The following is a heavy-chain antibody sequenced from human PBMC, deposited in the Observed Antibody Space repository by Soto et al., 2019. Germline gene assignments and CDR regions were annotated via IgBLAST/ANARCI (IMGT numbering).Heavy chain of an antibody. CDR2: ISYDGSNK. V-gene: IGHV3-30-3*01. CDR1: GFTFSSYA. Sequence: QVQLVESGGGEVQPGRSLRLSCAASGFTFSSYAMHWVRQAPGKGLEWVAVISYDGSNKYYADSVKGRFTISRDNSKNTLYLQMNSLRAEDTAVYYCARDLKGDYAYFDYWGQGTLVTVSS. D-gene: IGHD4-17*01. CDR3: ARDLKGDYAYFDY. J-gene: IGHJ4*02.